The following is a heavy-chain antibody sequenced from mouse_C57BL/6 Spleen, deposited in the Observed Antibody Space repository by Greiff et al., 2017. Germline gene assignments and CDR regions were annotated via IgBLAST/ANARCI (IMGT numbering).Heavy chain of an antibody. CDR3: ARSRHYYAMDY. Sequence: VQLQQPGADLVKPWASLTISCTASGYTFTSYWITWVRQTPGQGLEWIGDICRGSGSTNYNEIFTSKATLTVDTYSSTAYMQLSSLTSEDSAVYYCARSRHYYAMDYWGQGTSVTVSS. J-gene: IGHJ4*01. D-gene: IGHD1-1*01. CDR2: ICRGSGST. V-gene: IGHV1-55*01. CDR1: GYTFTSYW.